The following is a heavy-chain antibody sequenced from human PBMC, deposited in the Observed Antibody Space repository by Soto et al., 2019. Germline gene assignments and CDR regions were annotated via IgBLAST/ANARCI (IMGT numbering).Heavy chain of an antibody. Sequence: GESLKISCKGSGYSFTSYWIGWVRQMPGKGLEWMGIIYPGDSDTRYSPSFQGQVTISADKSISTAYLQWSSLKASDTAMYYCARLDSSGRNRHYYYYYGMDVWGQGTTVTVSS. CDR3: ARLDSSGRNRHYYYYYGMDV. D-gene: IGHD3-22*01. V-gene: IGHV5-51*01. CDR2: IYPGDSDT. J-gene: IGHJ6*02. CDR1: GYSFTSYW.